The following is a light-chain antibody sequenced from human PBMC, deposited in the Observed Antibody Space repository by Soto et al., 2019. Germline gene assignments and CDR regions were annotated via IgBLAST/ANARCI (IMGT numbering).Light chain of an antibody. V-gene: IGLV2-14*01. CDR3: CSYTTSNTRQIV. CDR1: SSDVGGYNY. CDR2: DVS. J-gene: IGLJ1*01. Sequence: QSALTQPASVSGSPGQSITISCTGTSSDVGGYNYVSWYQQHPGKAPKFMIYDVSNRPSGVSNRLSDSKSGNTASLTISGLQAEDEADYYCCSYTTSNTRQIVFGTGTKLTVL.